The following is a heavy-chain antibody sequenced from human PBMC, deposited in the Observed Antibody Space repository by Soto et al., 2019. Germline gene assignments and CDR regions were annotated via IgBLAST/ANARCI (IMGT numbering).Heavy chain of an antibody. CDR1: GFTFSSYG. V-gene: IGHV3-30*18. J-gene: IGHJ4*02. Sequence: QVQLVESGGGVVQPGRSLRLSCAASGFTFSSYGMHWVRQAPGKGLEWVALISFDGGEKFYPDSVKGRFTISRDNSKNTLYLQRDRLRPEDMDVYYCAKEKQLLPDYWGQGTLVTVSS. CDR3: AKEKQLLPDY. D-gene: IGHD2-2*01. CDR2: ISFDGGEK.